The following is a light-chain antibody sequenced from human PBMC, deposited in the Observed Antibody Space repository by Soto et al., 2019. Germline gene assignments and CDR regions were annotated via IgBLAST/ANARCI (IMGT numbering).Light chain of an antibody. V-gene: IGLV2-14*03. CDR1: SNDIGGYNY. CDR2: DFN. J-gene: IGLJ2*01. Sequence: QSALTQPASVSGSPGQSITISCTGTSNDIGGYNYVSWYQQHPGKAPKLIIYDFNSRPSGVSNRVSGSKSGNTASLTISGLQAEDEADYYCNSYTSSNTRIFGGGTKLTVL. CDR3: NSYTSSNTRI.